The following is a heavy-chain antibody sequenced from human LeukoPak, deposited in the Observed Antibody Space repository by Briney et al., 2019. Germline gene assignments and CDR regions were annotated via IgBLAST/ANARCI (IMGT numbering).Heavy chain of an antibody. CDR1: GFTFSSYA. D-gene: IGHD3-22*01. CDR2: ISYDGSNK. J-gene: IGHJ5*02. Sequence: GGSLRLPCAASGFTFSSYAMHWVRQAPGKGLEWVAVISYDGSNKYYADSVKGRFTISRDNSKNTLYLQMNSLRAEDTAVYYCAKAGVDYDSSGSNWFDPWGQGTLVTVSS. V-gene: IGHV3-30-3*01. CDR3: AKAGVDYDSSGSNWFDP.